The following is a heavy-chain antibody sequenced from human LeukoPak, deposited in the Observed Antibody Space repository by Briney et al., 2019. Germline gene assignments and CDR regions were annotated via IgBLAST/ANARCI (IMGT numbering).Heavy chain of an antibody. D-gene: IGHD3-16*01. CDR2: IIPILGIA. CDR1: GGTFSSYA. J-gene: IGHJ4*02. V-gene: IGHV1-69*04. CDR3: ARGVGDGGFDY. Sequence: ASVKVSCKASGGTFSSYAISWVRQAPGQGLEWMGRIIPILGIANYAQKFQGRVTITADKSTSTAYMELSSLRSEDTAVYYCARGVGDGGFDYWGQGTLVTVSS.